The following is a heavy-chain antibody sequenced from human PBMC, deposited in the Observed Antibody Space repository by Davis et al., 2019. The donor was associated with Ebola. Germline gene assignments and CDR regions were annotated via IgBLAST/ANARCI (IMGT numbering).Heavy chain of an antibody. V-gene: IGHV3-30*18. CDR1: GFTFSSYG. CDR2: ISYDGSNK. Sequence: GGSLRLSCAASGFTFSSYGMHWVRQAPGKGLEWVAVISYDGSNKYYAASVKGRFTISRDNSKNTLYLQMNSLRAEDTAVYYCAKIQRGYWGQGTLVTVSS. J-gene: IGHJ4*02. CDR3: AKIQRGY.